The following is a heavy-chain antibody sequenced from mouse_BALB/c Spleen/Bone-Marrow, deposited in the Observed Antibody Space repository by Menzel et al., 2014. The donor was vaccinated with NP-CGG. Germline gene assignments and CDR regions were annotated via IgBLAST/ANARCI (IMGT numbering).Heavy chain of an antibody. Sequence: QVQLQQSGTEVVGPGASVKLSCKASGYSFTTYWMNWVKQRPGQGLEWIGMIHPSDSETRLNQKFKDKATLTVDKSSSTAYMQLNSPTSEDSAVCYCAREKVYYGISWFAYWGQGTLVTVSA. CDR2: IHPSDSET. D-gene: IGHD2-1*01. J-gene: IGHJ3*01. CDR1: GYSFTTYW. CDR3: AREKVYYGISWFAY. V-gene: IGHV1-61*01.